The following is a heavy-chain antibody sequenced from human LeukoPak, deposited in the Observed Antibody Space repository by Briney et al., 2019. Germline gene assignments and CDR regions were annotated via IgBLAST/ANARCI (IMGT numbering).Heavy chain of an antibody. D-gene: IGHD3-22*01. Sequence: SETLSLTCEVYGGSFSGYYWSWIRQSPGKGLEWIGEINHSGSTNHNPSLKSRVTISVDTSKNQFSLRLSSATAADTAVYYCARHHDSSGYYWDYWGQGTLVTVSS. V-gene: IGHV4-34*01. CDR3: ARHHDSSGYYWDY. CDR1: GGSFSGYY. CDR2: INHSGST. J-gene: IGHJ4*02.